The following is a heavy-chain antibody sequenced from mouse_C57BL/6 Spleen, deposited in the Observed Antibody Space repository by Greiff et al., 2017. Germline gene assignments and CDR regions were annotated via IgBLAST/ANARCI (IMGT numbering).Heavy chain of an antibody. D-gene: IGHD2-4*01. CDR1: GYTFTDYN. CDR3: ARGRNDYDGWYAMDY. V-gene: IGHV1-22*01. J-gene: IGHJ4*01. CDR2: INPNNGGT. Sequence: SGPELVKPGASVKMSCKASGYTFTDYNMHWVKQSHGKSLEWIGYINPNNGGTSYNQKFKGKATLTVNKSSSTAYMELRSLTSEDSAVYYCARGRNDYDGWYAMDYWGQGTSVTVSS.